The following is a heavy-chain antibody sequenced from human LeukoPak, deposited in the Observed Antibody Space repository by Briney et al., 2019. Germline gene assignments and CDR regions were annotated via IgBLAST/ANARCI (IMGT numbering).Heavy chain of an antibody. CDR1: GGSISSYY. CDR2: IYYSGST. V-gene: IGHV4-59*01. J-gene: IGHJ5*02. D-gene: IGHD3-22*01. Sequence: SSETLSLTCTVSGGSISSYYWSWIRQPPGKGLEWIGYIYYSGSTNYNPSLKSRVTISVDTSKNQFSRKLSSVTAADTAVYYCARGPGTYYYDSSGGFDPWGQGTLVTVSS. CDR3: ARGPGTYYYDSSGGFDP.